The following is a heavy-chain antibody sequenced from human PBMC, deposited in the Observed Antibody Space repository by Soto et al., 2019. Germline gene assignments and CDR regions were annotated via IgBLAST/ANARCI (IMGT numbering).Heavy chain of an antibody. V-gene: IGHV3-23*01. J-gene: IGHJ3*02. D-gene: IGHD4-17*01. CDR3: AKKERGNSDGYGDYGAEGEAVDI. CDR1: GFTFSSYA. Sequence: EVQLLESGGGLVQPGGSLRLSCAASGFTFSSYAMSWVRQAPGKGLEWVSAISGSGGSTYYADSVKGMFTISRDNSKNTMYLQMNSLRAEDTDVYYCAKKERGNSDGYGDYGAEGEAVDIWGQGTMVTVSS. CDR2: ISGSGGST.